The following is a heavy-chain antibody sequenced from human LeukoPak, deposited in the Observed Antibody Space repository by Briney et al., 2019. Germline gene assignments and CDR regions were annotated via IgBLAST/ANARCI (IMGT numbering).Heavy chain of an antibody. J-gene: IGHJ4*02. CDR1: GYTFTGYY. CDR2: INPNSGGT. V-gene: IGHV1-2*04. CDR3: ARDKYYDILTGYPTENFDY. D-gene: IGHD3-9*01. Sequence: ASVKVSCKASGYTFTGYYMHWVRQAPGQGLEWMGWINPNSGGTNYAQKFQGWVTMTRDTSISTAYMELSSLRSEDTAVYYCARDKYYDILTGYPTENFDYWGQGTLVTVSS.